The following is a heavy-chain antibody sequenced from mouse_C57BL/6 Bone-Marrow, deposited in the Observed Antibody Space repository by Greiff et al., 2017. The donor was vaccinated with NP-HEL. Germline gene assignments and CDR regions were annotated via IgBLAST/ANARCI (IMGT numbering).Heavy chain of an antibody. CDR3: TKSPIYDGYYAY. CDR1: GYTFTSYW. J-gene: IGHJ3*01. V-gene: IGHV1-5*01. Sequence: EVQLQESGTVLARPGASVKMSCKTSGYTFTSYWMHWVKQRPGQGLEWIGAIYPGNSDTSYNQKFKGKAKLTAVTSASTAYMELSSLTNEDSAVYYCTKSPIYDGYYAYWGQGTLVTVSA. CDR2: IYPGNSDT. D-gene: IGHD2-3*01.